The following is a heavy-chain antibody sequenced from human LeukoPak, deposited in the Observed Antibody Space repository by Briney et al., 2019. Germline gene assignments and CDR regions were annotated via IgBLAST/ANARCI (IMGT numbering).Heavy chain of an antibody. Sequence: PGGSLRLSCAASGFTFSNFAMNWVRQAPGKGLEWVSAVGSLGGSTYYADSVKGRFTISRDNSKNTLYLQMNSLRAEDTAVYYCAKGGRLSYYYYYYMDVWGKGTTVTVSS. CDR2: VGSLGGST. CDR1: GFTFSNFA. J-gene: IGHJ6*03. D-gene: IGHD2-15*01. V-gene: IGHV3-23*01. CDR3: AKGGRLSYYYYYYMDV.